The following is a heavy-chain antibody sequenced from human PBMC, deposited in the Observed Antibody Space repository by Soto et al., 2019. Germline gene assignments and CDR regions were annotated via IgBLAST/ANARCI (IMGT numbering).Heavy chain of an antibody. Sequence: TLSLTCTVSGGSISSGGDYWSWIRQHPGKGLEWIGYIYYSGSTYYNPSLKSRVTISVDTSKNQFSLKLSSVTAADTAVYYCARAQLKTTYYYGSGSYLDVWGQGTTVTVSS. CDR1: GGSISSGGDY. CDR2: IYYSGST. V-gene: IGHV4-31*03. D-gene: IGHD3-10*01. J-gene: IGHJ6*02. CDR3: ARAQLKTTYYYGSGSYLDV.